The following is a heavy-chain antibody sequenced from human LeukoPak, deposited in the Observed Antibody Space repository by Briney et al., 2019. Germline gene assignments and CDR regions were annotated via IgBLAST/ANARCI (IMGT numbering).Heavy chain of an antibody. CDR2: ISSSGSTI. V-gene: IGHV3-11*01. Sequence: GGSLRLSCAASGFTFSDYYMNWIRQAPGKGLEWVSYISSSGSTIYYTDSVKGRFTISRDNAKNSLYLQMNSLRAEDTAVYYCARTYYYDGSGYSADYWGQGTLVTVSS. D-gene: IGHD3-22*01. CDR3: ARTYYYDGSGYSADY. CDR1: GFTFSDYY. J-gene: IGHJ4*02.